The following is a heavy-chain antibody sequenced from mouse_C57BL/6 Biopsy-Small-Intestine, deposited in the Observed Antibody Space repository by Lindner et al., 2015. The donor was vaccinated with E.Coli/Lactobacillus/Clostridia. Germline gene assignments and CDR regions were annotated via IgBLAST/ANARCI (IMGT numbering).Heavy chain of an antibody. V-gene: IGHV3-8*01. Sequence: VQLQESGPGLAIPSQTLSLTCSVTGYSITNDYWNWIRKFPGNKLEYMGYINYSGSTYYNPSLKSRISITRDTSKNQYYLQLTSVTTEDTATYYCARLRLPFFDYWGQGSTLTVPS. CDR3: ARLRLPFFDY. CDR1: GYSITNDY. J-gene: IGHJ2*01. D-gene: IGHD2-4*01. CDR2: INYSGST.